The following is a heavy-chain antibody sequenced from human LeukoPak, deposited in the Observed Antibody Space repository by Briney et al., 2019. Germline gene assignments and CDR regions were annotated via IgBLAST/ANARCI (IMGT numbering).Heavy chain of an antibody. J-gene: IGHJ4*02. CDR3: ARHHYDILTGYSRGGY. CDR1: GGSISSYY. V-gene: IGHV4-59*08. CDR2: IHYSGSS. D-gene: IGHD3-9*01. Sequence: SETLSLTCIVSGGSISSYYWSWIRQPPGKGLEWIGYIHYSGSSNYNPSLKSRVTISVDTSKNQFSLKLSSVTAADTAVYYCARHHYDILTGYSRGGYWGQGTLVTVSS.